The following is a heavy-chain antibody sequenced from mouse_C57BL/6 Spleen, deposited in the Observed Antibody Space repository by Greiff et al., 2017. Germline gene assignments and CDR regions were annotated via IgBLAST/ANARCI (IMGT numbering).Heavy chain of an antibody. V-gene: IGHV1-55*01. CDR2: IYPGSGST. Sequence: QVQLQQPGAELVKPGASVKMSCKASGYTFTSYWITWVKQRPGQGLEWIGDIYPGSGSTNYNEKFKSKATLTVDTSSSTAYMQLSSLTSEDSAVYYCARRELWLVLYWYFDVWGTGTTVTVSS. D-gene: IGHD2-2*01. CDR3: ARRELWLVLYWYFDV. CDR1: GYTFTSYW. J-gene: IGHJ1*03.